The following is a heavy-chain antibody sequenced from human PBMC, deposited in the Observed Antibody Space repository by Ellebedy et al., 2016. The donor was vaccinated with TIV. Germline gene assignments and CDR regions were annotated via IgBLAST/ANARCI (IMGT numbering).Heavy chain of an antibody. V-gene: IGHV3-30*18. Sequence: GESLKISCAASGFTFSSYVMHWVRQAPGKGLEWVTCMSYDGSYKYYTDSLKGRFTISRDNSKNTLYRQMNSLRAEDTAVYYCAKDHLPEVIINNPPRLDYWGQGTLVTVSS. J-gene: IGHJ4*02. D-gene: IGHD3-10*01. CDR1: GFTFSSYV. CDR3: AKDHLPEVIINNPPRLDY. CDR2: MSYDGSYK.